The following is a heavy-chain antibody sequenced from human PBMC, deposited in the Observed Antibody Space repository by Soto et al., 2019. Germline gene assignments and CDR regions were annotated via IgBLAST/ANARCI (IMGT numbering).Heavy chain of an antibody. CDR3: AKADYSYSWAPGDY. D-gene: IGHD6-13*01. V-gene: IGHV3-23*01. Sequence: EAQVLESGGGLVQPGGSLRLSCVISRLTFSNYALNWVRQAPGKGLEWVSSISGSGDTTYYADSVKGRFTISRDNSKNTLYLQMNSLRVEDTALYYCAKADYSYSWAPGDYWGQGTLVTVSS. CDR1: RLTFSNYA. J-gene: IGHJ4*02. CDR2: ISGSGDTT.